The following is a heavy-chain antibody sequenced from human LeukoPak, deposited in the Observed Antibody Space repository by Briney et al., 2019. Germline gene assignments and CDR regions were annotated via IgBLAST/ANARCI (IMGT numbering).Heavy chain of an antibody. J-gene: IGHJ4*02. CDR2: FYRGDST. V-gene: IGHV3-53*01. D-gene: IGHD2-15*01. CDR1: GFTVSSSY. Sequence: GGSLRLSCAASGFTVSSSYMYWVRQAPGKGLEWVSFFYRGDSTYYAESVRGRFTISRDNSRNTLYLLMNSLIPEDTAVYYCAREVVSSPSYFDSWGQGTLVTVSS. CDR3: AREVVSSPSYFDS.